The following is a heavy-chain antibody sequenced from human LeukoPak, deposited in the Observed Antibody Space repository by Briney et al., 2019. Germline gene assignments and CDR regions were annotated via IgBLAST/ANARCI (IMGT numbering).Heavy chain of an antibody. J-gene: IGHJ6*02. CDR2: ISGSGGNT. CDR1: GFTFSSYV. D-gene: IGHD2-2*01. Sequence: GGSLRLSCAASGFTFSSYVMNWVRQAPGKGLEWVSAISGSGGNTYYADSVKGRFTISRDNSKNTLFLQMDSLRAEDTAVYYCAKRYCTTTSCSYYFYYGMDVWGQGTTVTVSS. CDR3: AKRYCTTTSCSYYFYYGMDV. V-gene: IGHV3-23*01.